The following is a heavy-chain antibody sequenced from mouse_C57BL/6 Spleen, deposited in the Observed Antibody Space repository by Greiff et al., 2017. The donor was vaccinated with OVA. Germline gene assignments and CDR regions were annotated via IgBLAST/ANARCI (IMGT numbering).Heavy chain of an antibody. CDR2: IDPENGDT. V-gene: IGHV14-4*01. J-gene: IGHJ3*01. CDR1: GFNITDDY. Sequence: VQLQQSGAELVRPGASVKLSCTASGFNITDDYMHWVKQRPEQGLEWIGWIDPENGDTEYASKFQGKATITADTSSNTAYLQLSSLTSEDTAVYYCTKGGSSYEGFAYWGQGTLVTVSA. CDR3: TKGGSSYEGFAY. D-gene: IGHD1-1*01.